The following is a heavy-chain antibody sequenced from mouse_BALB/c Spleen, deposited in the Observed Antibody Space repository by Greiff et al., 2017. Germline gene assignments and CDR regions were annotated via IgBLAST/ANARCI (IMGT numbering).Heavy chain of an antibody. V-gene: IGHV2-2*02. Sequence: VKLVESGPGLVQPSQSLSITCTVSGFSLTSYGVHWVRQSPGKGLEWLGVIWSGGSTDYNAAFISRLSISKDNSKSQVFFKMNSLQANDTAIYYCARNLGGYYLGYAMDYWGQGTSVTVSS. CDR1: GFSLTSYG. J-gene: IGHJ4*01. CDR3: ARNLGGYYLGYAMDY. D-gene: IGHD2-3*01. CDR2: IWSGGST.